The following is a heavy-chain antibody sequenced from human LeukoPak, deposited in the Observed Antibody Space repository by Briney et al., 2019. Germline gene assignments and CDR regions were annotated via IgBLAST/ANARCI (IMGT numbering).Heavy chain of an antibody. CDR1: GYTFTSYW. D-gene: IGHD1-1*01. Sequence: GESLKISCKGSGYTFTSYWIGWVRQMPGKGLEWMGIIYPPDSDTRYSPTLQGQGTMSVDKSITTAYLQWNSLKASDTAMYYCARQLDGGVFDMWGQGTMVTVSS. V-gene: IGHV5-51*01. CDR2: IYPPDSDT. J-gene: IGHJ3*02. CDR3: ARQLDGGVFDM.